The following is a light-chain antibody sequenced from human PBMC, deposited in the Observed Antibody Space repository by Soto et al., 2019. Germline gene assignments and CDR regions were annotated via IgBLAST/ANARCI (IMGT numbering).Light chain of an antibody. CDR3: QQYGGSPWT. Sequence: ETVLTQSPGTLSLSPGERVTLSCRASHSVSSSFLAWYQQKPGQAPRLLSYGASSRATGIPDRFSCSGSGTDFPLTIRRLEPEDFAVYSCQQYGGSPWTFGKGNKVELK. V-gene: IGKV3-20*01. CDR2: GAS. J-gene: IGKJ1*01. CDR1: HSVSSSF.